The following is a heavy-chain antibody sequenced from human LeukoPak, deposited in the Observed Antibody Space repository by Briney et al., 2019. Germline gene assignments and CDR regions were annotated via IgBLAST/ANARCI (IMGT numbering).Heavy chain of an antibody. Sequence: SETLSLTCAVSGYSISSGYYWGWIRQPPGKGLEWIGSIYHSGSTYYNPSLKSRVTISVDTSKNQFSLKLSSVTAADTAVYYCASHNDYGDYGDYWGQGTLVTVSS. V-gene: IGHV4-38-2*01. CDR2: IYHSGST. J-gene: IGHJ4*02. D-gene: IGHD4-17*01. CDR3: ASHNDYGDYGDY. CDR1: GYSISSGYY.